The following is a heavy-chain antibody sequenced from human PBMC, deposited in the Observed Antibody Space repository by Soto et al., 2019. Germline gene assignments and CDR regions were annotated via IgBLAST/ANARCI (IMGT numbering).Heavy chain of an antibody. J-gene: IGHJ4*02. CDR1: GASISSGGYS. D-gene: IGHD3-22*01. CDR2: IYYSGST. CDR3: ARAGYYDSSGVDY. V-gene: IGHV4-30-2*01. Sequence: QLQLQESGSGLVKPSQTLSLTCAVSGASISSGGYSWSWIRQPPGKGLEWIGYIYYSGSTYYNPSLKSRVTISIDRSENQFSLKVSSVTAADTAVYYCARAGYYDSSGVDYWGQGTLVTVSS.